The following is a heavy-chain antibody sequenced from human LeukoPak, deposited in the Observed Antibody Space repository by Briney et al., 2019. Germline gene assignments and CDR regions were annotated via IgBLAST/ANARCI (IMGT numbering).Heavy chain of an antibody. V-gene: IGHV1-2*02. D-gene: IGHD2-2*02. Sequence: ASVKVSCKASGYTFTGYYMHWVRQAPGQGREWMGWLNPNSGGTNYAQKFQGRVTMTRDTSISTAYMELSRLRSDDTAVYDCASRSVPAAINFDYWGQGTLVTVSS. CDR2: LNPNSGGT. CDR1: GYTFTGYY. J-gene: IGHJ4*02. CDR3: ASRSVPAAINFDY.